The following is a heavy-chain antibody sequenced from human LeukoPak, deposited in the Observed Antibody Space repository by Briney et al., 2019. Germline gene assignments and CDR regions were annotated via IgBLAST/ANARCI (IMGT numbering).Heavy chain of an antibody. J-gene: IGHJ4*02. Sequence: SVKVSCKAPRGTFDSYGISWVRQAPGQDLEWMGGVMAIFGGVKYGQKFQGRATITTDASTSTAYMELRSLTSEDTGIYYCARGELGDRSGFSFFDYWGQGTLVTASS. V-gene: IGHV1-69*05. CDR1: RGTFDSYG. CDR3: ARGELGDRSGFSFFDY. D-gene: IGHD3-22*01. CDR2: VMAIFGGV.